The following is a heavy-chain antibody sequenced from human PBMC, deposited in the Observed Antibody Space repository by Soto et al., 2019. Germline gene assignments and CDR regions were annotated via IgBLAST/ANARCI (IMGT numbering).Heavy chain of an antibody. Sequence: SETLSLSCTVSGGSISSYYWSWIRQPPGKGLEWIGYIYYSGSTNYNPSLKSRVTISVDTSKNQFSLKLSSVTAADTAVYYCARLESGSYSNDQYYYHYGMDVWGQGTTVTVSS. CDR2: IYYSGST. CDR3: ARLESGSYSNDQYYYHYGMDV. CDR1: GGSISSYY. J-gene: IGHJ6*02. D-gene: IGHD1-26*01. V-gene: IGHV4-59*08.